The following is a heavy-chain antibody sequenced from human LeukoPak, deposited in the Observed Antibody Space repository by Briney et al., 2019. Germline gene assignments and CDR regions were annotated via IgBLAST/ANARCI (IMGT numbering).Heavy chain of an antibody. CDR1: GYTFTRYD. CDR3: ARGRAVAGDS. CDR2: MNPNSGNT. Sequence: GSVKVSCKASGYTFTRYDINWVRQAAGRGLEGMGWMNPNSGNTGYAQKSQGRLIITRNTTISTAYMELSSLRSEDTAVDYCARGRAVAGDSWGQGTLITVSS. J-gene: IGHJ4*02. D-gene: IGHD6-19*01. V-gene: IGHV1-8*03.